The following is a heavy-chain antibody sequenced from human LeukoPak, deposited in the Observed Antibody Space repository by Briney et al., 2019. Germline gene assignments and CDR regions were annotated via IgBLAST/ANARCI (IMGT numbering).Heavy chain of an antibody. CDR3: AKEPFAYCSSTSCYTGMDY. J-gene: IGHJ4*02. V-gene: IGHV3-30*02. CDR2: IRYDGSNK. CDR1: GFTFSSYA. D-gene: IGHD2-2*02. Sequence: GGSLRLSCAASGFTFSSYAMHWVRQAPGKGLEWVAFIRYDGSNKYYADSVKGRFTISRDNSKNTLYLQMNSLRAEDTAVYYCAKEPFAYCSSTSCYTGMDYWGQGTLVTVSS.